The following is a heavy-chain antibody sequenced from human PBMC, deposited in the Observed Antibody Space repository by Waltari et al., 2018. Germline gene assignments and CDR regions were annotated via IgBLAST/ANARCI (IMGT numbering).Heavy chain of an antibody. CDR3: AKQSPSYTRGWYPLES. V-gene: IGHV3-53*01. J-gene: IGHJ4*02. D-gene: IGHD6-19*01. CDR1: GSTVRPNF. CDR2: IYSGGNT. Sequence: EVQLVESGGNLIQPGGSLRLSCAASGSTVRPNFISWVRQAPGKGLECVSIIYSGGNTYYAGSVKGRFTISRDNYKNMVYLEMNSLRAEDTAVYYCAKQSPSYTRGWYPLESWGPGTLVTVSP.